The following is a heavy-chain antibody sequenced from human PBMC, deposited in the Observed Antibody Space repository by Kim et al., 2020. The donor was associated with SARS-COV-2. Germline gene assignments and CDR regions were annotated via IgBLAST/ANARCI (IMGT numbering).Heavy chain of an antibody. CDR1: GGTFGNHA. J-gene: IGHJ4*02. Sequence: SVKVSCKASGGTFGNHAIGWVRQAPGQGLEWMGGIIPKFGTANYAQKFKGRVTITADESTVTAYMEVSSLRPEDTALYYCARAGVAASGVDFWGQGTVVTVSS. CDR2: IIPKFGTA. V-gene: IGHV1-69*13. D-gene: IGHD6-19*01. CDR3: ARAGVAASGVDF.